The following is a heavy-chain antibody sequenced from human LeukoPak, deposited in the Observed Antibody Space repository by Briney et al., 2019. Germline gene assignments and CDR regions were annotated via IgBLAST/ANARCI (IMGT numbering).Heavy chain of an antibody. J-gene: IGHJ4*02. CDR1: GYTFTSYG. CDR3: ARDSGNSGSYYSY. D-gene: IGHD1-26*01. V-gene: IGHV1-18*01. Sequence: ASVKVSCKASGYTFTSYGISWVRQAPGQGLEWMGWISAYNGNTNYAQKLQGRVTITADESTSTAYMELSSLRSEDTAVYYCARDSGNSGSYYSYWGQGTLVTVSS. CDR2: ISAYNGNT.